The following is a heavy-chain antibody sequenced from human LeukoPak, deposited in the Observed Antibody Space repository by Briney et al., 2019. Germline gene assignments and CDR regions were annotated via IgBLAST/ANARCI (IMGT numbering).Heavy chain of an antibody. CDR3: ARDKNYRLDY. CDR1: GYTFTSSG. Sequence: VASVKVSCKASGYTFTSSGISWVRQAPGKELEWMGWISANSGNTKYAQKMQGRVTMTTETSSSTAYMELRNLRSDDTAVYYCARDKNYRLDYWGQGTLVTVSS. V-gene: IGHV1-18*01. D-gene: IGHD5-24*01. CDR2: ISANSGNT. J-gene: IGHJ4*02.